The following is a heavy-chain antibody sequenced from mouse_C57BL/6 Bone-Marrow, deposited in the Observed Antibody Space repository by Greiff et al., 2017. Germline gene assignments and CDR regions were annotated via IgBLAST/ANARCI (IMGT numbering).Heavy chain of an antibody. CDR3: ARRITKNDYFDY. CDR1: GYTFTSYW. D-gene: IGHD1-1*01. J-gene: IGHJ2*01. Sequence: QVQLQQPGAELVRPGSSVKLSCKASGYTFTSYWMDWVKQRPGQGLEWIGNIYPSDSETNYNQKFKDKATLTVDKSSSTAYMQLSSLTSEDSAVYYCARRITKNDYFDYWGQGTTLTGSS. CDR2: IYPSDSET. V-gene: IGHV1-61*01.